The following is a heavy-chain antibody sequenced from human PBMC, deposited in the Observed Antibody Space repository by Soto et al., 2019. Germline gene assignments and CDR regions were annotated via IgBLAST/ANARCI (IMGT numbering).Heavy chain of an antibody. Sequence: SQTLSLACAITGDSVSSNSADWKSIMQSPSRGLEWLGRTYYRSKWYNDYAVSVKSRITINPDTSKNQFSLQLNSVTPEDTAVYYCARAPDSGYDGLDYWGQGTLVTVSS. D-gene: IGHD5-12*01. CDR1: GDSVSSNSAD. V-gene: IGHV6-1*01. CDR3: ARAPDSGYDGLDY. J-gene: IGHJ4*02. CDR2: TYYRSKWYN.